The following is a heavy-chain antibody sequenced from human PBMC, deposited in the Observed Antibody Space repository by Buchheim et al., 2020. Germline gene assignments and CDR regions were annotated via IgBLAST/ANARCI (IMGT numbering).Heavy chain of an antibody. CDR3: ARDRVRDGYNVAY. D-gene: IGHD5-24*01. J-gene: IGHJ4*02. CDR2: ISSSSTYL. V-gene: IGHV3-21*02. CDR1: GFTFNRYS. Sequence: EVELVESGGGLVKPGGSLRLSCAASGFTFNRYSMNWVRQAPGKRLEWVSSISSSSTYLYYADSVKGRFTISRDNAKNSLFLQMNSLRAEDTAVYYCARDRVRDGYNVAYWGQGTL.